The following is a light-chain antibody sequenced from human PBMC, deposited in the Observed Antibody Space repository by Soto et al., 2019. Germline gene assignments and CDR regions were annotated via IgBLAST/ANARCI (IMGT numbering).Light chain of an antibody. CDR1: QSVSSN. Sequence: EIVMTQSPATLSVSPGERATLSCRASQSVSSNLAWYQQKPGQAPRLLICGASTRATGIPARFSGSGSGTEVTLTISSLQSEDFAVYYCQQYNNWPLYTFGQGTKLEIK. V-gene: IGKV3-15*01. J-gene: IGKJ2*01. CDR2: GAS. CDR3: QQYNNWPLYT.